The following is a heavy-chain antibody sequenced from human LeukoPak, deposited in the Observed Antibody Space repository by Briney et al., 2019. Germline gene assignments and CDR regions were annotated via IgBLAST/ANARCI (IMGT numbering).Heavy chain of an antibody. D-gene: IGHD3-22*01. CDR3: TRGRNTMIVVVKGALVDY. CDR2: INPNSGGT. Sequence: ASVKVSCKASGYTFTSYGISWVRQAPGQGLEWMGWINPNSGGTNYAQKFQGRVTMTRDTSISTAYMELSRLRSDDTAVYYCTRGRNTMIVVVKGALVDYWGQGTLVTVSS. J-gene: IGHJ4*02. V-gene: IGHV1-2*02. CDR1: GYTFTSYG.